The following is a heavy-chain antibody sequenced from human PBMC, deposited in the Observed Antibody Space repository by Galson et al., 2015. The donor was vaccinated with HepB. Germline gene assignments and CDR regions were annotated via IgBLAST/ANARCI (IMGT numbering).Heavy chain of an antibody. Sequence: SLRLSCAASGFTFSSYSMNWVRQAPGKGLEWVSSISSSSSYIYYADSVKGRFTISRDNAKNSLYLQMNSLRAEDTAVYYCAKEGTTLAYCGGDCYSFWGQGTLVTVSS. J-gene: IGHJ4*02. CDR3: AKEGTTLAYCGGDCYSF. V-gene: IGHV3-21*01. CDR2: ISSSSSYI. D-gene: IGHD2-21*02. CDR1: GFTFSSYS.